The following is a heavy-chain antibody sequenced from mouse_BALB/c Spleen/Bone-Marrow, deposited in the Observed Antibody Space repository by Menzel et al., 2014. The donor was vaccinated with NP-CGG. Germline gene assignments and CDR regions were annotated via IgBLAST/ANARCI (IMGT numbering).Heavy chain of an antibody. V-gene: IGHV5-6-3*01. CDR2: INSNGGST. J-gene: IGHJ2*03. CDR1: GFTLSSYG. Sequence: EVMLVESGGGLVQPGGSLKLSCAASGFTLSSYGMSWVRQTPDKRLELVATINSNGGSTYYPDSVKGRFTISRDNAKNTLYLQMSSLKSEDAAMYYCARVWYFDYWGQGTSLTVSS. CDR3: ARVWYFDY.